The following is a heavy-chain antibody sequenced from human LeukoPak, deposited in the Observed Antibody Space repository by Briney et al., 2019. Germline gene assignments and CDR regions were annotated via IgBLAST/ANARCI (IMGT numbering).Heavy chain of an antibody. D-gene: IGHD3-22*01. Sequence: ASVKVSCKASGYTFTSYGISWVRQAPGQGLEWMGWISAYNGNTNYAQNFQGRVTVTTDTSTSTAYMELRSLRSDDTAVYYCARFDDSSGYYTGYYYYGMDVWGQGTTVTVSS. CDR2: ISAYNGNT. CDR3: ARFDDSSGYYTGYYYYGMDV. J-gene: IGHJ6*02. V-gene: IGHV1-18*01. CDR1: GYTFTSYG.